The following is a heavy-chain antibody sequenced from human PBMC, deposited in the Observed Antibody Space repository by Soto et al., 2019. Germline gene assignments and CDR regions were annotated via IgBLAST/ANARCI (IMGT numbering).Heavy chain of an antibody. CDR1: GFTFSNYG. J-gene: IGHJ4*02. CDR3: VKERLQRGFDY. D-gene: IGHD6-25*01. Sequence: EVQLLDSGGGSVQPGGSLRLSCAASGFTFSNYGMSWVRQAPGKGLEWVSSIVARGGSTYYADLVKGRFTISRDNSENNLYLQMNSLRAEDTAVYYCVKERLQRGFDYWGQGTLVTVSS. V-gene: IGHV3-23*01. CDR2: IVARGGST.